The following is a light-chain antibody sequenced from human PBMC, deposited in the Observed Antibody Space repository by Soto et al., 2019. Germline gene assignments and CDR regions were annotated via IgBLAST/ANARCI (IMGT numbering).Light chain of an antibody. CDR3: QQSYSTPPT. CDR2: TAS. CDR1: QDINKW. Sequence: DIQMTQSPSSVSASVGDRVTITCRASQDINKWLAWYQQKPGLAPNLVIYTASRLHGGGPSRFSGSASGTDFTLTISSLQPEDVATYYCQQSYSTPPTFGGGTKVEIK. J-gene: IGKJ4*01. V-gene: IGKV1-12*01.